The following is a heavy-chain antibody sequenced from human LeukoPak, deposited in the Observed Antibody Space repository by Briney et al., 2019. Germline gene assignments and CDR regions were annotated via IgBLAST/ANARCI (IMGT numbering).Heavy chain of an antibody. D-gene: IGHD6-13*01. Sequence: GGSLRLSCAASGFTFSSYAMSWVRQAPGKGLEWVPAISGGGGSTYYADSVKGRFTISRDNSKNTLYLQMNSLRAEDTAVYYCARTGVPAIAAAGPYYFDYWGQGTLVTVSS. CDR2: ISGGGGST. CDR1: GFTFSSYA. V-gene: IGHV3-23*01. CDR3: ARTGVPAIAAAGPYYFDY. J-gene: IGHJ4*02.